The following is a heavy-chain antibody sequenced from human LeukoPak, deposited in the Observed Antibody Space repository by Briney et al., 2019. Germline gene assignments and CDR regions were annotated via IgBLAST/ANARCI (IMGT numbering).Heavy chain of an antibody. CDR3: ARTTEGGYTYGYFYYYYMDV. CDR2: IHYSGST. CDR1: GGSISSYY. Sequence: PSETLSLTCTVSGGSISSYYWSWIRQPPGKGLEWIGYIHYSGSTNYNPSLKSRVTISVDTSKNQFSLKLSSVTAADTAVYYCARTTEGGYTYGYFYYYYMDVWGKGTTVTVSS. J-gene: IGHJ6*03. D-gene: IGHD5-18*01. V-gene: IGHV4-59*01.